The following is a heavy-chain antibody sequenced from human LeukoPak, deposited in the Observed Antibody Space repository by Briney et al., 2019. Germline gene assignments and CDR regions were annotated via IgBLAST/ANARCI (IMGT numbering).Heavy chain of an antibody. D-gene: IGHD3-22*01. J-gene: IGHJ4*02. CDR2: ISSSGSTI. CDR3: ASHYYDSPIPFDY. Sequence: GGSLRLSCAASGFTFSSYEMNWVRQAPGKGLEWVSYISSSGSTIYYADSVKGRFTISRDNAKNSLYPQMNSLRAEDTAVYYCASHYYDSPIPFDYWGQGTLVTVSS. CDR1: GFTFSSYE. V-gene: IGHV3-48*03.